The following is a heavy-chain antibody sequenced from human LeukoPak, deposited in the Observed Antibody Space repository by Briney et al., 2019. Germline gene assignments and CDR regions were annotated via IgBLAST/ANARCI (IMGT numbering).Heavy chain of an antibody. CDR2: INPSGGST. Sequence: ASVKVSCKASGYTFTSYYMHWVRQAPGQGLEWMGIINPSGGSTSYAQKFQGRVTMTRETSTSTVYMELSSLRSEDTAVYYCARVSSWYYGFDYWGQGTLVTISS. D-gene: IGHD6-13*01. CDR1: GYTFTSYY. CDR3: ARVSSWYYGFDY. V-gene: IGHV1-46*01. J-gene: IGHJ4*02.